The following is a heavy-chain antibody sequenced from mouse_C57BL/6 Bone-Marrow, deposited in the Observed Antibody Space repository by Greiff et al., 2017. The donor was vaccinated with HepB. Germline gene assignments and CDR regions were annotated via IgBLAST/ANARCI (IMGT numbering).Heavy chain of an antibody. CDR1: GYTFTSYW. V-gene: IGHV1-69*01. Sequence: VQLQQPGAELVMPGASVKLSCKASGYTFTSYWMHWVKQRPGQGLEWIGEIDPSDSYTNYNQKFKGKSTLTVDKSSSTAYMQLSSLTSEDSAVYYCARSEYYGSSYVDYAMDYWGQGTSVTVSS. CDR3: ARSEYYGSSYVDYAMDY. J-gene: IGHJ4*01. CDR2: IDPSDSYT. D-gene: IGHD1-1*01.